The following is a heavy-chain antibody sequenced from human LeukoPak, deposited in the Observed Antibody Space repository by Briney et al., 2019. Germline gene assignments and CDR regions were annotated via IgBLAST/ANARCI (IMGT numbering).Heavy chain of an antibody. D-gene: IGHD3-10*01. CDR3: ARAHGSPSVRLSED. J-gene: IGHJ4*02. CDR1: GDSISNGDYY. Sequence: SETLSLTCTVSGDSISNGDYYWSWIRQAPGKSLEWIGYIYHSGSTFYTPSLKSRLTMLVDTSKNQFSLKLSSVTAADTAVYYCARAHGSPSVRLSEDWGQGTLITVSS. V-gene: IGHV4-30-4*08. CDR2: IYHSGST.